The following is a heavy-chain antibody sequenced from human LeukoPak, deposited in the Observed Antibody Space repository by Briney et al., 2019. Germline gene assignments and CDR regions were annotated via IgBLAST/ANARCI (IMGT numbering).Heavy chain of an antibody. V-gene: IGHV3-66*01. D-gene: IGHD6-13*01. CDR1: GFTVSSNY. CDR3: ARDKSASYYYYAMDV. Sequence: PGGSLRLSCAASGFTVSSNYMSWVRQAPGKGLEWVSAIYIGGSTYYADSVKGRFTISRDISKNTLYLQMNSLRAEDTAVYYCARDKSASYYYYAMDVWGQGTTVTVSS. J-gene: IGHJ6*02. CDR2: IYIGGST.